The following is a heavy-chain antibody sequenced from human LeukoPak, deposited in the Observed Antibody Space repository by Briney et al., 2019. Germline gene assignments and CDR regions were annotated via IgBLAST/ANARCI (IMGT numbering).Heavy chain of an antibody. D-gene: IGHD3-10*01. Sequence: SGGSLRLSCAAPGFTVSSYYMSWVRQAPGKGLEWVSLIYSGGSTYYADSVKGRFTISRDNSKNTLYLQMNSLRAEDTAVYYCARGPSGFDYWGQGTLVTVSS. CDR1: GFTVSSYY. CDR2: IYSGGST. V-gene: IGHV3-53*01. CDR3: ARGPSGFDY. J-gene: IGHJ4*02.